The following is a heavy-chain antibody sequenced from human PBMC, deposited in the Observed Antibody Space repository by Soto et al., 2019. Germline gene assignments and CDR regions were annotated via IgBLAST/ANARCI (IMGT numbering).Heavy chain of an antibody. D-gene: IGHD3-10*01. CDR1: GFTFSSYG. CDR2: IWYDGSNK. CDR3: ARGSWFGELLPSDGMDV. Sequence: QVQLVESGGGVVQPGRSLRLSCAASGFTFSSYGMHWVRQAPGKGLEWVAVIWYDGSNKYYADSVKGRFTISRDNSKNTLYLQMNNLRAEDTAVYYCARGSWFGELLPSDGMDVWGQGTTVTVSS. J-gene: IGHJ6*02. V-gene: IGHV3-33*01.